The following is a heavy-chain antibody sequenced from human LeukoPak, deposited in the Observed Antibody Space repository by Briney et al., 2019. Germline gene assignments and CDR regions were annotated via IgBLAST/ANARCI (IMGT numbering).Heavy chain of an antibody. V-gene: IGHV3-23*01. CDR1: GFTFSNSD. CDR2: INTSGGTT. J-gene: IGHJ6*02. CDR3: ARARITMVRGTYYYYGMDV. D-gene: IGHD3-10*01. Sequence: GGSLRLSCAGSGFTFSNSDMSWVRQAPGKGLEWVATINTSGGTTYYADSVKGQFTISRDNAKNSLYLQMNSLRAEDTAVYYCARARITMVRGTYYYYGMDVWGQGTTVTVSS.